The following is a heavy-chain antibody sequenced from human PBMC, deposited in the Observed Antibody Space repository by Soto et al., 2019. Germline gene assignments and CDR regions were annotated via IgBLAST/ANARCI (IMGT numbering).Heavy chain of an antibody. D-gene: IGHD3-3*01. V-gene: IGHV3-23*01. CDR1: GFTFSSYA. CDR2: ISGSGGST. J-gene: IGHJ6*02. CDR3: AKVNTIFGMEYYYYGMDV. Sequence: TGGSLRLSCAASGFTFSSYAMNWVRQAPGKGLEWVSTISGSGGSTYFPDSVKGRFTISRDNSKNTLYLQMNGLRDEDTAVYFCAKVNTIFGMEYYYYGMDVWGQGTTVTVSS.